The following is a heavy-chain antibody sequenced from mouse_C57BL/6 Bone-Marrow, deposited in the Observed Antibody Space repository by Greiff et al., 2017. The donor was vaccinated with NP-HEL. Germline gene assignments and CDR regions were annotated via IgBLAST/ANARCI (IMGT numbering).Heavy chain of an antibody. CDR1: GFSLTSYG. CDR3: ARIRGFNDYDEGFAY. D-gene: IGHD2-4*01. V-gene: IGHV2-2*01. J-gene: IGHJ3*01. Sequence: QVQLQQSGPGLVQPSQSLSITCTVSGFSLTSYGVHWVRQSPGKGLEWLGVIWSGGSTDYNAAFISRLSLSKDNSKSQVFFKMNSLQADDTAIYYCARIRGFNDYDEGFAYWGQGTLVTVSA. CDR2: IWSGGST.